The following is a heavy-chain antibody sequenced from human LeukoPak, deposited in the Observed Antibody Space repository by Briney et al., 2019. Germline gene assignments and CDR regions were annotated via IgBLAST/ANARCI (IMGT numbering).Heavy chain of an antibody. Sequence: GGSLRLSCAASGFAFSGYSMTWVRQAPGKGLEWVASMTSSSSYIDYADSVKGRFTLSRDNAENSLYLQMNSLRAEDTAVYYCATGSGGVVMVAAAYWGQGTLVTVSS. CDR1: GFAFSGYS. D-gene: IGHD2-15*01. V-gene: IGHV3-21*04. J-gene: IGHJ4*02. CDR3: ATGSGGVVMVAAAY. CDR2: MTSSSSYI.